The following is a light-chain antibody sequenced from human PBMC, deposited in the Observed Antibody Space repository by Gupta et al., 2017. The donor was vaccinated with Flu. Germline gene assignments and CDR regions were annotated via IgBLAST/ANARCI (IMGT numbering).Light chain of an antibody. CDR2: DVS. V-gene: IGLV2-11*01. CDR1: SSDVGGYNY. Sequence: QSALTQPRSVSGSPGQSVAISCTGTSSDVGGYNYVSWYQQHPGKAPKLMIYDVSQRPSGVPERFSGSKSGNTASLTISGLQAEDEADYYCCSYAGSSTLVFGGGTKLTGL. CDR3: CSYAGSSTLV. J-gene: IGLJ2*01.